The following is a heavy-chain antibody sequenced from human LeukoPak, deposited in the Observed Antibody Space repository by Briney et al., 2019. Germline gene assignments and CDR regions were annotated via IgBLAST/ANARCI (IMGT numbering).Heavy chain of an antibody. V-gene: IGHV3-23*01. CDR2: ITGSGGST. J-gene: IGHJ4*02. CDR3: AKGSASGRPYYFDS. D-gene: IGHD2-15*01. Sequence: GGSLRLSCAASGFTFSSYAMSWVRQAPGKGLEWVSGITGSGGSTYHADSVKGRFTISRDNSQNTLFLQMSSLRAEDSAIFYCAKGSASGRPYYFDSWGQEILVTVSS. CDR1: GFTFSSYA.